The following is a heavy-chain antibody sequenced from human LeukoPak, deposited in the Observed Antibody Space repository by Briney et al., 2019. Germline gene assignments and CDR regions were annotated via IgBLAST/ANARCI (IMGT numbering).Heavy chain of an antibody. V-gene: IGHV3-23*01. CDR1: GFTFSTYA. J-gene: IGHJ4*02. Sequence: QPGGSLRLSCAASGFTFSTYAINWVRQAPGRGLEWVSIISGSGDNTNYADSVKGRFTISRDNSKNTLYLQMNSLRAEDTAVYYCARDSYSSSRNDYWGQGTLVTVSS. D-gene: IGHD6-13*01. CDR3: ARDSYSSSRNDY. CDR2: ISGSGDNT.